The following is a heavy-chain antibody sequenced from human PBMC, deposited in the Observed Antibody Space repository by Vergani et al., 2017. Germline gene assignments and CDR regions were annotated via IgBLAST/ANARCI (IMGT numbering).Heavy chain of an antibody. V-gene: IGHV3-23*01. CDR3: AKEPYSRWDNFFDP. Sequence: EVQLLESGGGLVQPGGSLRLSCAVSGFTFSTYAMSWVRQAPGKGLEWVSTISGSGGSTYYADSVKGRFTISRDNSKNTLYLQMNSLRAEDTAVYFCAKEPYSRWDNFFDPWGQGTLVTVSS. J-gene: IGHJ5*02. CDR1: GFTFSTYA. CDR2: ISGSGGST. D-gene: IGHD6-13*01.